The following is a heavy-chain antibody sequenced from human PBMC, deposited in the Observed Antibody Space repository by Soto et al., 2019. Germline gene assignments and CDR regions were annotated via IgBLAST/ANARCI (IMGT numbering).Heavy chain of an antibody. CDR1: GFTFSSYA. CDR2: ISGSGGST. Sequence: EVQLLESGGGLVQPGGSLRLSCAASGFTFSSYAMSWVRQAPGKGLEWVSAISGSGGSTYYSDSVKGRFTVSRDNSKNTQYLQMDRLRVEDTAVYYCAKDTRVTGVAPMDFWGQGTMVTVSS. J-gene: IGHJ3*01. D-gene: IGHD4-4*01. V-gene: IGHV3-23*01. CDR3: AKDTRVTGVAPMDF.